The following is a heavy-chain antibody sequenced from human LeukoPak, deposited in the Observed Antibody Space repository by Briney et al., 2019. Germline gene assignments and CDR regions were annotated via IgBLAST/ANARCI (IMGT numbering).Heavy chain of an antibody. V-gene: IGHV3-23*01. CDR1: GFTFNSYA. Sequence: GGSLRLSCAASGFTFNSYAMSWVRQAPGKGLEWVSGISTSGASTSNADSVKGRFTISRDNPRNTLYMRMNSLRAEDTALYYCAIMHPYYDGSGYWVQWGQGTLVTVSS. D-gene: IGHD3-22*01. CDR2: ISTSGAST. CDR3: AIMHPYYDGSGYWVQ. J-gene: IGHJ4*02.